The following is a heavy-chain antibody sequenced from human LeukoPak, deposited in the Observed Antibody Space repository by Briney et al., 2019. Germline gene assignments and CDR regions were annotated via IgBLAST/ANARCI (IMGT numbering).Heavy chain of an antibody. CDR1: GGSISSYY. Sequence: PSETLSLTCTVSGGSISSYYWSWIRQPPGKGLEWIGYIYYSGSTNYNPSLKSRVTISVDTSKNQFSLKLSSVTAADTAVYYCARESTGCFDYWGQGTLVTVSS. CDR3: ARESTGCFDY. CDR2: IYYSGST. V-gene: IGHV4-59*01. D-gene: IGHD5/OR15-5a*01. J-gene: IGHJ4*02.